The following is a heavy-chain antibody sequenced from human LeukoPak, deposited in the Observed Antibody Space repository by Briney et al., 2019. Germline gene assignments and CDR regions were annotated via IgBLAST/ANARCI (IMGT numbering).Heavy chain of an antibody. D-gene: IGHD3-10*01. Sequence: ASVKVSCKSSGYTFTSHGIAWVRQAPGQGLEWMGRINPNSGGTNYAQKFQGRVTMTRDTSISTAYMELSGLRSDDTAVYYCARDFPREVRGGLIDYWGQGTLVTVSS. CDR3: ARDFPREVRGGLIDY. CDR1: GYTFTSHG. V-gene: IGHV1-2*06. J-gene: IGHJ4*02. CDR2: INPNSGGT.